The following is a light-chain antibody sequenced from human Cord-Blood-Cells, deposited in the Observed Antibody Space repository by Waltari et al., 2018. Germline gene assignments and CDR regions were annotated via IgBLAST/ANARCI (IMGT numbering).Light chain of an antibody. CDR3: QQRSNWPT. CDR1: QSVSSY. CDR2: DAS. J-gene: IGKJ4*01. Sequence: EIVLTQSPATLSLSPGERATLSCRASQSVSSYLAWYQQKPGQAPRLLIYDASNRATGIPARFSGSGSGTYFTLTISSLEPEEFAVYYCQQRSNWPTFGGGTKVEIK. V-gene: IGKV3-11*01.